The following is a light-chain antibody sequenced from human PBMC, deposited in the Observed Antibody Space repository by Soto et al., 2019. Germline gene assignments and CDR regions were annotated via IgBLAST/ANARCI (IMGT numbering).Light chain of an antibody. Sequence: EIALTQSPGTLSLSPGERATLSCRASQSVSSSYLAWYQQKPGQAPRLLIYGASSRATGIPDRFSGSGSGTDFTLTISRLEPEGFAVYYCQQYGSSPYTFGQGTKLEIK. CDR1: QSVSSSY. J-gene: IGKJ2*01. CDR3: QQYGSSPYT. CDR2: GAS. V-gene: IGKV3-20*01.